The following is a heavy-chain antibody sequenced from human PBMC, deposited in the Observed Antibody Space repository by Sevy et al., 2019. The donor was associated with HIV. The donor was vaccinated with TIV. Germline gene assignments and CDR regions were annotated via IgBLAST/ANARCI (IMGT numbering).Heavy chain of an antibody. Sequence: GGSLRLSCAASGFTFTNYAMNWVRQAPGKGLEWVSTIFGARGVIYDADSLKGRFTISRDNSKNTLYLQMDSLRAEDTAVYYCVGGRYDSSGSFDAFDIWGQGTMVTVSS. CDR1: GFTFTNYA. V-gene: IGHV3-23*01. CDR3: VGGRYDSSGSFDAFDI. J-gene: IGHJ3*02. CDR2: IFGARGVI. D-gene: IGHD3-22*01.